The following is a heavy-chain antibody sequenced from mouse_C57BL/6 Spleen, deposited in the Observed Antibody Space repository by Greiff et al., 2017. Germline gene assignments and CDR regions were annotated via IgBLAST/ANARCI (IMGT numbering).Heavy chain of an antibody. CDR1: GFTFSDYY. Sequence: EVKLMESGGGLVQPGGSLKLSCAASGFTFSDYYMYWVRQTPEKRLEWVAYISNGGGSTYYPDTVKGRFTMSRDNAKNTLYLQMSRLKSEDTAMYYCARIYYDYDVYAMDYWGQGTSVTVSS. D-gene: IGHD2-4*01. CDR2: ISNGGGST. CDR3: ARIYYDYDVYAMDY. V-gene: IGHV5-12*01. J-gene: IGHJ4*01.